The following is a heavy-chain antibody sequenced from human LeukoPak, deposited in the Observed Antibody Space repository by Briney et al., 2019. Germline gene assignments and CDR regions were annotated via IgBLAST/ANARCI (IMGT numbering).Heavy chain of an antibody. J-gene: IGHJ4*02. CDR1: GGSISSYY. CDR3: ARHSSGWYNY. V-gene: IGHV4-59*08. CDR2: IYYSGST. D-gene: IGHD6-19*01. Sequence: SETLSLTCTVSGGSISSYYWSWIRQPPGKGLEWIGYIYYSGSTNYNPSLKSRVTISVDTSKNQFSLKLSSVTAADAAVYYCARHSSGWYNYWGQGTLVTVSS.